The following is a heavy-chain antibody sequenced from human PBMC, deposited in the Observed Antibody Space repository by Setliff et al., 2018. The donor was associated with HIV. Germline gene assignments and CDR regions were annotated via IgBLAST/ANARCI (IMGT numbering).Heavy chain of an antibody. Sequence: NPSETLSLTCTVSGGSISSSSYYWGWVRQPPGKGLEWIGSMYYSGSTYYTPSLKSRITISLDTSKNQFSLRMRSVTAADTAVYYCARVFVDTAVLRVLEYYFDSWGRGTLVTGSS. D-gene: IGHD5-18*01. J-gene: IGHJ4*02. CDR3: ARVFVDTAVLRVLEYYFDS. CDR1: GGSISSSSYY. CDR2: MYYSGST. V-gene: IGHV4-39*07.